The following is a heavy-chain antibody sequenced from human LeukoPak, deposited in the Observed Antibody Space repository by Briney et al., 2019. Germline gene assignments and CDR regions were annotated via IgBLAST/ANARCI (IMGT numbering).Heavy chain of an antibody. J-gene: IGHJ4*02. CDR3: ARGRSDCLNY. CDR2: IYYSGST. V-gene: IGHV4-59*01. Sequence: PSETLSLTCTVSGGSISSYYWSWIRQPPGKGLEWIGYIYYSGSTNYNPSLKSRVTISVDTSKNQFSLKLSSVTAADTAVYYCARGRSDCLNYWGQGTLVTVSS. D-gene: IGHD2-21*02. CDR1: GGSISSYY.